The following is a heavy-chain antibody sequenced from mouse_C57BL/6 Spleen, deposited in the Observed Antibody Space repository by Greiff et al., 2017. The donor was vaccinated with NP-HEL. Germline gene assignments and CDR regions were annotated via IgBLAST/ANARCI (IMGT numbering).Heavy chain of an antibody. CDR1: GYTFTDYE. CDR2: IDPETGGT. D-gene: IGHD2-5*01. J-gene: IGHJ4*01. CDR3: TRRHSNYAPVDY. V-gene: IGHV1-15*01. Sequence: VKLQESGAELVRPGASVTLSCKASGYTFTDYEMHWVKQTPVHGLEWIGAIDPETGGTAYNQKFKGKAILTADKSSSTAYMELRSLTSEDSAVYYCTRRHSNYAPVDYWGQGTSVTVSS.